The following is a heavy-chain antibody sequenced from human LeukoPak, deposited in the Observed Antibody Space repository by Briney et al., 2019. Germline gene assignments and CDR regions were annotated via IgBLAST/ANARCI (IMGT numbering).Heavy chain of an antibody. J-gene: IGHJ4*02. CDR3: AKGRSKYYYDSSEYFDY. D-gene: IGHD3-22*01. CDR1: GFTVSSTY. Sequence: PGGSLRLSCAASGFTVSSTYMSWVRQAPGKGLEWVSVIYSGGNIYYIDSVKGRFTISRDTSKNTLYLQMNSLRAEDTAVYYCAKGRSKYYYDSSEYFDYWGQGTLVTVSS. CDR2: IYSGGNI. V-gene: IGHV3-53*01.